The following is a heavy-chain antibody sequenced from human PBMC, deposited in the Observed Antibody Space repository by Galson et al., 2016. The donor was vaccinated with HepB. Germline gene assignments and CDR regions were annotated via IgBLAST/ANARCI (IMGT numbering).Heavy chain of an antibody. Sequence: SLRLSCAASGFTFSDAWMSWVRQTPGKGLEWVGRIKTKTDGETTDYTAPVKGRFTILRDDSENALYLQMNSLKVEDTAVYYCTTSSMVRGITFLWGQGTLVTVSS. D-gene: IGHD3-10*01. V-gene: IGHV3-15*01. CDR2: IKTKTDGETT. CDR3: TTSSMVRGITFL. CDR1: GFTFSDAW. J-gene: IGHJ4*02.